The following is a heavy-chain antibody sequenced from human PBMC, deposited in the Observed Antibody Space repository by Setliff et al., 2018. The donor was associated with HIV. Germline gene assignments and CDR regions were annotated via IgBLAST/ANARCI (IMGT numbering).Heavy chain of an antibody. J-gene: IGHJ3*02. D-gene: IGHD6-13*01. V-gene: IGHV4-39*07. CDR3: ASHAPYTSSWNAAAFDI. CDR1: GGSISSSSYY. CDR2: IYYSGST. Sequence: LSLTCTVSGGSISSSSYYWGWIRQPPEKGLEWIGSIYYSGSTYYNPSLKSRVTISVDTSKNQFSLKLSSVTPADTAVYYCASHAPYTSSWNAAAFDIWGQGTMVTVSS.